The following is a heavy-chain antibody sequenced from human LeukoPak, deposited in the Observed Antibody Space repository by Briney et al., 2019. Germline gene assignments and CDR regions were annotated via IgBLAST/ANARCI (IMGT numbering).Heavy chain of an antibody. D-gene: IGHD6-19*01. J-gene: IGHJ5*02. CDR2: ISTTGDT. Sequence: PGGSLRLSCAASGFTFSSYDMHWVRQATGKGLEWVSAISTTGDTYYPGSVKGRFTISRENAKNSLYLQMKSLRVGDTAVYYCARALDYSSGWYRWFDPWGQGTLVTVSS. CDR3: ARALDYSSGWYRWFDP. CDR1: GFTFSSYD. V-gene: IGHV3-13*01.